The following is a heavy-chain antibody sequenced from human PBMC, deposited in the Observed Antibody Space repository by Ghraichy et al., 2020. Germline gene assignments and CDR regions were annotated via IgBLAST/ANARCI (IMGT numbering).Heavy chain of an antibody. D-gene: IGHD2-2*01. CDR2: IIPILGIA. J-gene: IGHJ6*02. CDR1: GGTFSSYA. Sequence: SVKVSCKASGGTFSSYAISWVRQAPGQGLEWMGRIIPILGIANYAQKFQGRVTITADKSTSTAYMELSSLRSEDTAVYYCARGGGVPAAMGGYYYYGMDVWGQGTTVTVSS. CDR3: ARGGGVPAAMGGYYYYGMDV. V-gene: IGHV1-69*04.